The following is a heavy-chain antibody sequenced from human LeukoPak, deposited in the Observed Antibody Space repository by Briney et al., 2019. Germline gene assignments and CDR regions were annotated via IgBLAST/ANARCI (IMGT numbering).Heavy chain of an antibody. CDR2: IYSGGST. CDR3: AKEKVAGFDY. J-gene: IGHJ4*02. V-gene: IGHV3-53*05. D-gene: IGHD6-19*01. CDR1: GFTVSSNY. Sequence: GGSLRLSCAASGFTVSSNYMSWVRQAPGKGLEWVSVIYSGGSTDYADSVKGRFTISRDTSKNTLYLQMNSLRPEDTAVYYCAKEKVAGFDYWGQGTLVTVSS.